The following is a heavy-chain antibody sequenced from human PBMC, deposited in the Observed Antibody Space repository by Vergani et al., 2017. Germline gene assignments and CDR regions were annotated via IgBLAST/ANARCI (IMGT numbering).Heavy chain of an antibody. CDR3: ARCGVGSYYYGAFDI. Sequence: QVQLVQSGAEVKKPGSSVKVSCKASGGTFSSYTISWVRQAPGQGLEWMGRIIPILGIANYAQKFQGRVTITADKSTSTAYMELSSLRSEDTAVYYCARCGVGSYYYGAFDIWGQGTMVTVSS. CDR1: GGTFSSYT. D-gene: IGHD1-26*01. J-gene: IGHJ3*02. V-gene: IGHV1-69*02. CDR2: IIPILGIA.